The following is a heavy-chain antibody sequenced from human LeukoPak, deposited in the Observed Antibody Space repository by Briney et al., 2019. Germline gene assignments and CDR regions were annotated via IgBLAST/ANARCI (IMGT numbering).Heavy chain of an antibody. CDR3: AREVTTGRGFDY. D-gene: IGHD2-21*02. CDR2: INHSGST. CDR1: GGSFSGYY. J-gene: IGHJ4*01. V-gene: IGHV4-34*01. Sequence: SETLSLTCAVYGGSFSGYYWSWIRQPPGKGLEWIGEINHSGSTNYNPSLKSRVTISVDTSKNQFSLKLSSVTAADTAVYYCAREVTTGRGFDYWGHGTLVTVSS.